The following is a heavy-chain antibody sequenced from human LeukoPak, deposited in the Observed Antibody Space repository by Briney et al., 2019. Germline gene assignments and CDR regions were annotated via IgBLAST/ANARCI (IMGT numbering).Heavy chain of an antibody. D-gene: IGHD6-19*01. V-gene: IGHV1-46*01. CDR1: GDTFTSYY. CDR2: INPSGGST. CDR3: ARDQVGEYSSGWDFDY. Sequence: ASVKVSCKASGDTFTSYYMHWVRQAPGQGLECIGIINPSGGSTSYAQKFQGRVTMTRDTSTSTVYMELSSLRSEDTAVYYCARDQVGEYSSGWDFDYWGQGTLVTVSS. J-gene: IGHJ4*02.